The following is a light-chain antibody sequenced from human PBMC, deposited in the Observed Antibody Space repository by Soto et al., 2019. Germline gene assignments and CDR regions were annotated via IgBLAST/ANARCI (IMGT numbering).Light chain of an antibody. CDR2: DES. J-gene: IGKJ5*01. CDR3: PQRSNQIT. V-gene: IGKV3-11*01. CDR1: QSVSSY. Sequence: EIVFTQYPATLSLSPGERYTLSCRASQSVSSYLAWYQQKPGQSPRLLIYDESNRATGIPARFSGSGSGTDFTLTISSLEPEDFAVYYCPQRSNQITVGPGTRLEIK.